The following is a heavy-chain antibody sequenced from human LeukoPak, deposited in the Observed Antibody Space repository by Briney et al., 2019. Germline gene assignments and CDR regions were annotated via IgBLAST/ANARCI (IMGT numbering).Heavy chain of an antibody. Sequence: GGSLRLSCAASGFTFSNYWMSWVRQAPGKGLEWVANIKQDGSEKYYVDSVKGRFTISRDNAKNSLFLQMNSLRAEDTTVYYCARKGGVPAARDYYYGMDVWGHGTTVTVSS. J-gene: IGHJ6*02. V-gene: IGHV3-7*04. CDR1: GFTFSNYW. CDR2: IKQDGSEK. D-gene: IGHD2-2*01. CDR3: ARKGGVPAARDYYYGMDV.